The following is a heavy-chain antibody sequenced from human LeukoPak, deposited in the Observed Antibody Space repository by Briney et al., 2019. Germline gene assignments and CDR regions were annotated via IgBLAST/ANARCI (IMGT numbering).Heavy chain of an antibody. V-gene: IGHV3-48*03. J-gene: IGHJ4*02. CDR2: ISWRGDTI. CDR1: GFTFSNYE. CDR3: ARSGYDEVFDY. D-gene: IGHD5-12*01. Sequence: GGSLRLSCAASGFTFSNYEMNWLRQATGKGLEGVSYISWRGDTIYYADSVKGGFTISRDNGENLMYMQKNSLRAGDTATYYCARSGYDEVFDYWGQGILVTVSS.